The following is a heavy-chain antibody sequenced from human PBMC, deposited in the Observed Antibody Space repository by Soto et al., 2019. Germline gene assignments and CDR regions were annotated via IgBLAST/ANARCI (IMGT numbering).Heavy chain of an antibody. CDR3: ARSFGVGSPYYCYGMDI. J-gene: IGHJ6*02. D-gene: IGHD3-3*01. Sequence: GEYLKISCKCSGYDFTNYWNGWVRQMPGKGLEWMVIIYPGDSDTRYSPSFKGQVTISADKSISSACLHWSNLRASDNSTYYCARSFGVGSPYYCYGMDIWGQETTVTISS. CDR2: IYPGDSDT. V-gene: IGHV5-51*01. CDR1: GYDFTNYW.